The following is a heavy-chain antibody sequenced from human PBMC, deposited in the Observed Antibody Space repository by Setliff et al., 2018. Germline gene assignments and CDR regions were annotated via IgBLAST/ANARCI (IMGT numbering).Heavy chain of an antibody. Sequence: GESLKISCQGLGYDFFGYWIAWVRQVPGKGPEWVGLIYPGDSDTRYSPSYQGQVTISVDRSRVTAYLQWDSLKASDAATYYCARLAVRNTVYYYFTDVWGKGTLVTVSS. J-gene: IGHJ6*03. V-gene: IGHV5-51*01. CDR3: ARLAVRNTVYYYFTDV. D-gene: IGHD2-2*02. CDR2: IYPGDSDT. CDR1: GYDFFGYW.